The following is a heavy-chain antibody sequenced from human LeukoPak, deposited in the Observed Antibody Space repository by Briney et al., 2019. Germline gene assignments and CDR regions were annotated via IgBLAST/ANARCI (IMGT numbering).Heavy chain of an antibody. CDR2: IKSKTDGGTT. D-gene: IGHD2-15*01. J-gene: IGHJ4*02. V-gene: IGHV3-15*01. CDR1: GFTFSNAW. CDR3: TTEQYKPRRGYCSGGSCYSGPRKREPEFDY. Sequence: GGSLRLSCAASGFTFSNAWMSWVRQAPGKGLEWVGRIKSKTDGGTTDYAAPVKGRFTISRDDSKNTLYLQMNSLKTEDTAVYYCTTEQYKPRRGYCSGGSCYSGPRKREPEFDYWGQGTLVTVSS.